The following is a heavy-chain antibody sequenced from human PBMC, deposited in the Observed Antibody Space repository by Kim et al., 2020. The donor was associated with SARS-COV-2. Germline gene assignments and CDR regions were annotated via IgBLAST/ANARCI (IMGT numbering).Heavy chain of an antibody. CDR3: ARAGYSSSWGGGYYYGMDV. V-gene: IGHV3-72*01. D-gene: IGHD6-13*01. Sequence: GRFTISRDDSKNSLYLQMNSLKTEDTAVYYCARAGYSSSWGGGYYYGMDVWGQGTTVTVSS. J-gene: IGHJ6*02.